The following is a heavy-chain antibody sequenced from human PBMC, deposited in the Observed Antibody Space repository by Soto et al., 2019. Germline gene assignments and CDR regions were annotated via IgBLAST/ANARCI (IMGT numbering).Heavy chain of an antibody. D-gene: IGHD4-17*01. J-gene: IGHJ4*02. CDR3: ARDLKTVTTSAFDY. Sequence: PGGSLRLSCAASGFTFSSYGMHWVRQAPGKGLEWVAVIWYDGSNKYYADSVKGRFTISRDNSKNTLYLQMNSLRAEDTAVYYCARDLKTVTTSAFDYWGQGTLVTVSS. CDR2: IWYDGSNK. CDR1: GFTFSSYG. V-gene: IGHV3-33*01.